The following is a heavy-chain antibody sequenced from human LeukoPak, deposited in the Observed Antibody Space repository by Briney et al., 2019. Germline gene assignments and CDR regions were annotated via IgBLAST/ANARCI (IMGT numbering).Heavy chain of an antibody. D-gene: IGHD6-19*01. J-gene: IGHJ4*02. V-gene: IGHV4-39*01. CDR3: ARRSGIAVAGAFDY. CDR1: GGSISSSSYY. Sequence: SETLSLTCTVSGGSISSSSYYWGWIRQPPGKGLEWIGSIYYSGSTYYNPSLKSRVTISVDTSKNQFSLKLSSVTAADTAVYYCARRSGIAVAGAFDYWGQGTLVTVSS. CDR2: IYYSGST.